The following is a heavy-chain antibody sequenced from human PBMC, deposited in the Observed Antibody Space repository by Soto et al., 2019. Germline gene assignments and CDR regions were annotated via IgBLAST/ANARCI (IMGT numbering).Heavy chain of an antibody. V-gene: IGHV4-30-4*01. CDR1: GGSVDSGNHY. CDR3: ARDMGSAMTTRIFDH. Sequence: QVLVQESGPGLVKPSQTLTLSCTVSGGSVDSGNHYWNWIRQPPGKGLEWIGYIYYGESTYYNPSLKSRPTISLDTSQSRFSLRLTSVTAADTAVYYCARDMGSAMTTRIFDHWGQGTLVTVSS. D-gene: IGHD4-17*01. J-gene: IGHJ4*02. CDR2: IYYGEST.